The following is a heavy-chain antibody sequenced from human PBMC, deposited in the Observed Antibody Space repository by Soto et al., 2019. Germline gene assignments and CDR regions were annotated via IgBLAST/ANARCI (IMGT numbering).Heavy chain of an antibody. CDR2: IWYDGSNK. V-gene: IGHV3-33*01. D-gene: IGHD3-10*01. Sequence: QVQLVASGGGVVQPGRSLRLSCAASGFTFSSYGMHWVRQAPGKGLDCVAVIWYDGSNKYYADSVKGRFTISRDNSKNTRYLQMNILRAEDTAGYYCARGSGFWESSRYGMDVWGQGTTVTVSS. CDR1: GFTFSSYG. J-gene: IGHJ6*02. CDR3: ARGSGFWESSRYGMDV.